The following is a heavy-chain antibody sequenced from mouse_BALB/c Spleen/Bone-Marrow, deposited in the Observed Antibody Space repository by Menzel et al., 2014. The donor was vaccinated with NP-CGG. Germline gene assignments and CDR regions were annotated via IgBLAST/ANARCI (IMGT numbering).Heavy chain of an antibody. D-gene: IGHD2-1*01. Sequence: VQLQQSGAELVKPGASVKLSCKASGYTFTSYYIYWVKRRPGQGLEWIGEINPSNGGTNFNEKFKGKATLTVDKSSSTAYMQLSSLTSEDSAVYYCTRSNGNWFAYWGQGTLVTASA. J-gene: IGHJ3*01. CDR2: INPSNGGT. CDR1: GYTFTSYY. V-gene: IGHV1S81*02. CDR3: TRSNGNWFAY.